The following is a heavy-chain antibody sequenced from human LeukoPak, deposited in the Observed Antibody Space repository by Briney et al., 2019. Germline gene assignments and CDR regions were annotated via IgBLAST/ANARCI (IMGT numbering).Heavy chain of an antibody. CDR3: ARGPRFWGTNWFDP. J-gene: IGHJ5*02. Sequence: PGGSLRLSCAASGFTFSSYSMNWVRQAPGKGLEWVSSISSSSSYIYYADSVKGRFTISRDNAKNSLYLQMNSLRAEDTAVYYCARGPRFWGTNWFDPWGQGTLVTVSS. CDR1: GFTFSSYS. CDR2: ISSSSSYI. D-gene: IGHD3-16*01. V-gene: IGHV3-21*01.